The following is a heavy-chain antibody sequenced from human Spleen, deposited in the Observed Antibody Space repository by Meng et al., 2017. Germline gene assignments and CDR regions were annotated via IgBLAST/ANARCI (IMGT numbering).Heavy chain of an antibody. CDR3: ARYLYGGSRYTNLFDA. V-gene: IGHV4-30-4*01. CDR2: KHYSGTT. CDR1: GDSISNTESY. J-gene: IGHJ5*01. D-gene: IGHD2-15*01. Sequence: QLQLQESGPGLVKPSQTLSLSGSVSGDSISNTESYWGWIRQPPGKGLEWIGYKHYSGTTYYNPSLQSRVSMSVDTSKNQFSLTLSSVTAADTAVYWCARYLYGGSRYTNLFDAWGQGTLVTVSS.